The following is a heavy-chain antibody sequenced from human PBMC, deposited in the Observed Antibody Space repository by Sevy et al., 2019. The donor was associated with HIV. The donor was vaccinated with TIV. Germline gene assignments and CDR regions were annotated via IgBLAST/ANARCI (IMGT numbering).Heavy chain of an antibody. CDR3: ARDTRAEDDIVVVPAANY. Sequence: GGSLRLSCAASGFTFSNYNMNWVRQAPGKGLEWVSSISGSSSYIYYADSVKGRFTMSRDNAKNSLYLQMNSLRAEDTAVYFCARDTRAEDDIVVVPAANYWGQGTLVTVSS. J-gene: IGHJ4*02. D-gene: IGHD2-2*01. V-gene: IGHV3-21*01. CDR1: GFTFSNYN. CDR2: ISGSSSYI.